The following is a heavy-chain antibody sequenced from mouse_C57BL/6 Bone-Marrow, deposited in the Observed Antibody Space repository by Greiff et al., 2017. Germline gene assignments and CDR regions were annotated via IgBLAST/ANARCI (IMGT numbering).Heavy chain of an antibody. J-gene: IGHJ2*01. CDR1: GYTFTSYW. CDR2: IHPNSGST. CDR3: ARCLPYFDY. Sequence: VQLQQSGPELVKPGASVKLSCKASGYTFTSYWMHWVKQRPGQGLEWIGMIHPNSGSTNYNEKFKSKATLTVDKSSSTAYMQLSSLTSGDSAVYYCARCLPYFDYWGQGTTLTVSS. V-gene: IGHV1-64*01.